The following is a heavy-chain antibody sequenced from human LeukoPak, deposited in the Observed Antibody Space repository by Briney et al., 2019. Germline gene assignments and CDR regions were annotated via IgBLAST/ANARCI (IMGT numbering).Heavy chain of an antibody. D-gene: IGHD1/OR15-1a*01. CDR1: GGSINTYY. V-gene: IGHV4-59*01. J-gene: IGHJ4*02. CDR3: AGGSRTMYYFDY. CDR2: IYYSGST. Sequence: SETLSLTCSVSGGSINTYYWSWIRQPPGKGLEWIGYIYYSGSTNYNPSLKSRVTISVDTSKNQFSLKLSSVTAADTAVYYCAGGSRTMYYFDYWGQGTLVTVSS.